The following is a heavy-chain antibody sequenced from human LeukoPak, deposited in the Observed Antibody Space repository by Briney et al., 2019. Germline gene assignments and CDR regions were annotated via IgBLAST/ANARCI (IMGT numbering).Heavy chain of an antibody. D-gene: IGHD3-9*01. Sequence: SETLFLTCTVSGDSISSYYWSWIRQPAGMGLEWIGRIYTSGSTNYNPSLKSRVTMSVDTSKNQFSLKLSSVTAADTAVYYCARDWESLTGYFSVNWFDPWGQGTLVTVSS. J-gene: IGHJ5*02. V-gene: IGHV4-4*07. CDR3: ARDWESLTGYFSVNWFDP. CDR2: IYTSGST. CDR1: GDSISSYY.